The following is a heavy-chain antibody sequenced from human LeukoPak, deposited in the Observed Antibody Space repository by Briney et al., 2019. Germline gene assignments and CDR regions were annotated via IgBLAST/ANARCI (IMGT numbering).Heavy chain of an antibody. J-gene: IGHJ4*02. D-gene: IGHD3-22*01. Sequence: GGSLRLSCAASGFTFSDYYMSWIRQAPGKGLEWVSYISSSGSTIHYADSVKGRFTISRDNAKNSLYLQMNSLRAEDTAVYYCARLYYYDSSGYPREGDYWGQGTLVTVSS. V-gene: IGHV3-11*04. CDR3: ARLYYYDSSGYPREGDY. CDR1: GFTFSDYY. CDR2: ISSSGSTI.